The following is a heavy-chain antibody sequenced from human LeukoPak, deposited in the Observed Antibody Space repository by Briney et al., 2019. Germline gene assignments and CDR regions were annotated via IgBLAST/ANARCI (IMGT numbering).Heavy chain of an antibody. CDR2: IIPISGTT. J-gene: IGHJ5*02. CDR1: GGTFTSYA. V-gene: IGHV1-69*13. CDR3: ARKLRLGGNWFDP. Sequence: GASVKVSCKPSGGTFTSYAITWGGQAPGQGLEGMGKIIPISGTTNYAQKFQGRVTFTADESTSTAYMELSSLRSEDTALYYCARKLRLGGNWFDPWGQGTLVTVSS. D-gene: IGHD1-26*01.